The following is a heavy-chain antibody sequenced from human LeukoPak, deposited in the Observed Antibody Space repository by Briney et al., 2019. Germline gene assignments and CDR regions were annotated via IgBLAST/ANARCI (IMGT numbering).Heavy chain of an antibody. CDR2: IYYSGST. J-gene: IGHJ4*02. Sequence: SQTLSLTCTVSGVSISSGDYYWSWICQPPGKGLEWIGYIYYSGSTYYNPSLKSRVTISVDTSKNQFSLKLSSVTAADTAVYYCARQLEIAVAGTVSYYFDYWGQGTLVTVSS. CDR1: GVSISSGDYY. CDR3: ARQLEIAVAGTVSYYFDY. V-gene: IGHV4-30-4*01. D-gene: IGHD6-19*01.